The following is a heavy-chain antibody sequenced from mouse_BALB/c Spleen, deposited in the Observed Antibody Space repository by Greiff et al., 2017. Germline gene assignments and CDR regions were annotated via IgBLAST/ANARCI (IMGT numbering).Heavy chain of an antibody. CDR2: ISYSGST. CDR3: ARTDYDADY. D-gene: IGHD2-4*01. J-gene: IGHJ2*01. V-gene: IGHV3-2*02. Sequence: EVKLMESGPGLVKPSQSLSLTCTVTGYSITSDYAWNWIRQFPGNKLEWMGYISYSGSTSYNPSLKSRISITRDTSKNQFFLQLNSVTTEDTATYYCARTDYDADYWGQGTTLTVSS. CDR1: GYSITSDYA.